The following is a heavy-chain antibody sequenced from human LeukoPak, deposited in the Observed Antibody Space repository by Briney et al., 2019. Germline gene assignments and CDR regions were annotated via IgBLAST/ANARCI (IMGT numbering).Heavy chain of an antibody. CDR2: IIPILGIA. CDR1: GGTFSSYA. D-gene: IGHD6-13*01. J-gene: IGHJ4*02. Sequence: SVNVSCKASGGTFSSYAISWVRQAPGQGLEWMGRIIPILGIANYAQKFQGRVTITADKSTSTAYMELSSLRSEDTAVYYCARESFPIPGYSSSWSLGYWGQGTLVTVSS. V-gene: IGHV1-69*04. CDR3: ARESFPIPGYSSSWSLGY.